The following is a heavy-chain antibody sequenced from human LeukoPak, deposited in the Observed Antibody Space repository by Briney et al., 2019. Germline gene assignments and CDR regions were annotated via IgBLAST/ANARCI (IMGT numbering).Heavy chain of an antibody. J-gene: IGHJ3*01. CDR1: GGSISSGGYY. CDR3: VTTGSGDAFDV. D-gene: IGHD4-17*01. V-gene: IGHV4-31*03. Sequence: SETLSLTCTVSGGSISSGGYYWSWIRQHPGKGLEWIGYIYYSGSTYYNPSLKSRATISVDTSKNQFSLKLSSVTVADTAVYYCVTTGSGDAFDVWGQGTMVTVSS. CDR2: IYYSGST.